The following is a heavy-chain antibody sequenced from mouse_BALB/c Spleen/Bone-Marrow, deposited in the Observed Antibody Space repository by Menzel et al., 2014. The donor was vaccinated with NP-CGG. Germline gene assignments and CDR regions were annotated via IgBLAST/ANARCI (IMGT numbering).Heavy chain of an antibody. CDR2: INPDSNTI. CDR1: GFDFSRYC. Sequence: DVKLQESGGGLVQPGGSLKLPCAASGFDFSRYCMSWVRQAPGKGLEWIGEINPDSNTINYTPSLKDKFIISRDNAKNTLYLQMSKVRSEDTALYYRVRLGYYGSFAYWGQGTLVTVSA. J-gene: IGHJ3*01. CDR3: VRLGYYGSFAY. D-gene: IGHD1-2*01. V-gene: IGHV4-1*02.